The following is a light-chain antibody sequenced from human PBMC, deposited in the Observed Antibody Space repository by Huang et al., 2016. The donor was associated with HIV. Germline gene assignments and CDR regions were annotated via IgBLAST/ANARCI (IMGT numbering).Light chain of an antibody. CDR2: EAS. CDR3: QQYNSFPWT. J-gene: IGKJ1*01. V-gene: IGKV1-5*03. Sequence: DIQMTQSSSTLSATVGDRVRIACRASQSIRTWLAWYQQKPGRAPHLLIYEASTLESGVPSRFSVGGSGTDFTLTISSLQPDDFATYYCQQYNSFPWTFGQGTKVEV. CDR1: QSIRTW.